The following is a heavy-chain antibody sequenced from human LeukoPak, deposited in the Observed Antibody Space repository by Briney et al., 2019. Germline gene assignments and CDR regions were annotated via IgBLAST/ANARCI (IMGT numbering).Heavy chain of an antibody. CDR3: GRHCGSSGCYRFEY. J-gene: IGHJ4*02. V-gene: IGHV3-23*01. Sequence: PGGSLRLSCAASGFTFSSYAVNWVRQAPGKGLEWVSSISGSGGTTRYADSVKGRFTITRDNSKNTLYLQMHSLRDEDTAIYYCGRHCGSSGCYRFEYWGQGTLVTVSS. D-gene: IGHD2-2*01. CDR1: GFTFSSYA. CDR2: ISGSGGTT.